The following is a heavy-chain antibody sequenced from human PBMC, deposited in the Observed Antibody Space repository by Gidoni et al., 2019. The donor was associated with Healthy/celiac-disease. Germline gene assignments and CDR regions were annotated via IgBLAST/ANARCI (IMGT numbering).Heavy chain of an antibody. CDR3: AKDHIYYGSAAYYGMDV. Sequence: QVQLVESVGGVVQPGRSLRLPCAASGFTFHSYGMHWARQAPAKGLEWVAVISYDGSNKYYADSVKGRFTISRDNSKNTLYLQMNSLRAEDTAVYYCAKDHIYYGSAAYYGMDVWGQGTTVTVSS. CDR1: GFTFHSYG. CDR2: ISYDGSNK. J-gene: IGHJ6*02. D-gene: IGHD3-10*01. V-gene: IGHV3-30*18.